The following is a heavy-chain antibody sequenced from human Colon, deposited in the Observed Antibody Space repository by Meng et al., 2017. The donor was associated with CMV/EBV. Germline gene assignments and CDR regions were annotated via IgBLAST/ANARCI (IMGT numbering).Heavy chain of an antibody. CDR3: AKDGAKWNFDY. D-gene: IGHD1-26*01. J-gene: IGHJ4*02. CDR1: GFTVSTYG. Sequence: QVRRVEGGVCAGHPGGFLRISCAASGFTVSTYGMHCVRQAPGKGLEWVILIRGDANENRAAYADYVKGRFTISRDNSKNTLYLQMNSLRVEDTAVYYCAKDGAKWNFDYWGQGILVTVSS. CDR2: IRGDANE. V-gene: IGHV3-30*02.